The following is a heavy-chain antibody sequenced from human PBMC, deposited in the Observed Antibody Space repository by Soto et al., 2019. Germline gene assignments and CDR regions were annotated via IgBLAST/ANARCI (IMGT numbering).Heavy chain of an antibody. V-gene: IGHV1-8*01. J-gene: IGHJ2*01. Sequence: QVQLVQSGAEVKKPGASVKVSCKASGYTFTSYDINWVRQATGQGLEWMGWMNPNSGNTGYAQKFQGRVTMTRNTSISTAYMELSSLRSEDTAVYYCARRYSSQREWYFELWGRGTLVTVSS. D-gene: IGHD6-13*01. CDR2: MNPNSGNT. CDR1: GYTFTSYD. CDR3: ARRYSSQREWYFEL.